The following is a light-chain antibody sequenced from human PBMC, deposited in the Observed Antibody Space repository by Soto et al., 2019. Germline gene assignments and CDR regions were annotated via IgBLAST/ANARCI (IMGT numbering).Light chain of an antibody. CDR3: QQYNNWPLT. CDR1: QSVGSD. J-gene: IGKJ4*01. Sequence: IVMTQSPATLSVSPGERATLSCRASQSVGSDLAWYQQKPGQAPRLLIYGASTRATGLPARFSGSGSGTEFTLTISSLQSEDFAVYYCQQYNNWPLTFGGGTKVEIK. V-gene: IGKV3-15*01. CDR2: GAS.